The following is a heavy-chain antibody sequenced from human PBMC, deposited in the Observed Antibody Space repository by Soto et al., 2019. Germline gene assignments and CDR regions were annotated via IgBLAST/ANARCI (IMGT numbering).Heavy chain of an antibody. Sequence: SSVVGWVRQARGQRLEWIGWIVVGSGKTNYAQKFQDRVAITRDTSTGTSYLEMTGLTSADTAAYYCAADTLQKAVWGQGTLVTVS. J-gene: IGHJ4*02. V-gene: IGHV1-58*01. D-gene: IGHD3-10*01. CDR2: IVVGSGKT. CDR1: SSV. CDR3: AADTLQKAV.